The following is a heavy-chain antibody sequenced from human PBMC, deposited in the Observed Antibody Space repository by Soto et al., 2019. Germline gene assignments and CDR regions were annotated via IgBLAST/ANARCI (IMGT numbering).Heavy chain of an antibody. Sequence: QVQLVESGGGVVQPGRSLRLSCAASGLTFSSYAMHWVRQAPGKGLGRVAVISYDGSNKYYADSVKGRFTISRDNSKNTLYMQMNSLRAEDTAVYYCAREGLMGRLTTKEINYSYGMDVWGQGTTVTVSS. J-gene: IGHJ6*02. D-gene: IGHD4-17*01. CDR2: ISYDGSNK. V-gene: IGHV3-30-3*01. CDR1: GLTFSSYA. CDR3: AREGLMGRLTTKEINYSYGMDV.